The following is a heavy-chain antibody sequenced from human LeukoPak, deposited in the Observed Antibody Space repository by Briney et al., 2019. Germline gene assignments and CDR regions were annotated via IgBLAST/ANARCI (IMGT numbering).Heavy chain of an antibody. Sequence: SETLSLTCAVYGGSFSGYYWSWICQPPGKGLEWIGEINHSGSTNYNPSLKSRVTISVDTSKNQFSLKLSSVTAADTAVYYCARVIKAGYSSSSKYFQHWGQGTLVTVSS. V-gene: IGHV4-34*01. CDR3: ARVIKAGYSSSSKYFQH. CDR2: INHSGST. D-gene: IGHD6-13*01. CDR1: GGSFSGYY. J-gene: IGHJ1*01.